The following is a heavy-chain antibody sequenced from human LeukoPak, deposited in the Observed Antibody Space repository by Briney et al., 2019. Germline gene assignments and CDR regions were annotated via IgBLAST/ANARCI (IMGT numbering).Heavy chain of an antibody. V-gene: IGHV1-69*05. D-gene: IGHD2-2*01. J-gene: IGHJ6*03. CDR3: AREAYCSSTSCYRNSNHDDYYYYYYMDV. CDR2: IIPIFGTA. Sequence: GASVKVSCKASGGTFSSYAISWVRQAPGQGLEWMGGIIPIFGTANYAQKFQGRVTITTDESTSTAYMELSSLRSEDTAVYYCAREAYCSSTSCYRNSNHDDYYYYYYMDVWGKGTTVTVSS. CDR1: GGTFSSYA.